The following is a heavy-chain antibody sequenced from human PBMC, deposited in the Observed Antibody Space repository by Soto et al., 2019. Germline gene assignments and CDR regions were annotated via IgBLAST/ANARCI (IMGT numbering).Heavy chain of an antibody. CDR1: GGTFSSYA. Sequence: ASVKVSCKASGGTFSSYAISWVRQAPGQGLEWMGGIIPIFGTANYAQKFQGRVTITADESTSTAYMELSSLRSEDTAVYYCARGILAGSSGWSGDGMDVWGQGTTVTVSS. D-gene: IGHD6-19*01. V-gene: IGHV1-69*13. CDR2: IIPIFGTA. J-gene: IGHJ6*02. CDR3: ARGILAGSSGWSGDGMDV.